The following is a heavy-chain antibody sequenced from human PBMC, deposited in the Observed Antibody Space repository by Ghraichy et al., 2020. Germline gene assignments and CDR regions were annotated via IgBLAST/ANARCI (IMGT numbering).Heavy chain of an antibody. Sequence: SETLYLTCIVSGGSITSGNYYWDWIRQPPGKGLEWLGNIHYSGETYYNPSLKSRLSFSVDTSKNQFSLRLSSVTAADTALYYCARHPEAENWFDPWGQGTLVTVSS. CDR3: ARHPEAENWFDP. J-gene: IGHJ5*02. V-gene: IGHV4-39*01. CDR1: GGSITSGNYY. CDR2: IHYSGET. D-gene: IGHD2/OR15-2a*01.